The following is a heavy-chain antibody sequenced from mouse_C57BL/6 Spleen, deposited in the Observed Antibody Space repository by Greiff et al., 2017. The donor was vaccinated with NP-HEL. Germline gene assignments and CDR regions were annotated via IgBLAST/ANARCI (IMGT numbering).Heavy chain of an antibody. CDR1: GFSFNTYA. V-gene: IGHV10-1*01. CDR3: VRHPSGAMDY. CDR2: IRSKSNNYAT. J-gene: IGHJ4*01. Sequence: EVKLLESGGGLVQPKGSLKLSCAASGFSFNTYAMNWVRQAPGKGLEWVARIRSKSNNYATYYDDSVKDRFTISRDDSESMLYLQMNNLKTEDTAMYYCVRHPSGAMDYWGQGTSVTVSS.